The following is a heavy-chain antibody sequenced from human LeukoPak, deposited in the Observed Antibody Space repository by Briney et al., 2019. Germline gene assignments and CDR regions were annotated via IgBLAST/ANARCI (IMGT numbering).Heavy chain of an antibody. D-gene: IGHD4-17*01. CDR1: GGTFTSYA. J-gene: IGHJ4*02. CDR2: FDPEDGET. CDR3: ATRNRMGDGDYGGYYFDY. V-gene: IGHV1-24*01. Sequence: ASVKVSCKASGGTFTSYAISWVRQAPGKGLEWMGGFDPEDGETIYAQKFQGRVTMTEDTSTDTAYMELSSLRSEDTAVYYCATRNRMGDGDYGGYYFDYWGQGTLVTVSS.